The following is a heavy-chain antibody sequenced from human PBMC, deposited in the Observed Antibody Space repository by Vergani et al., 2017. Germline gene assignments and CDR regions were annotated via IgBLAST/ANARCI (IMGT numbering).Heavy chain of an antibody. J-gene: IGHJ3*01. D-gene: IGHD2-2*01. CDR2: ISATGDENT. V-gene: IGHV3-23*04. CDR3: AREYSSTSGRAFDF. CDR1: GLPVSGFAFNTYA. Sequence: RLVQSGGGLAHPGGSLRLSCAASGLPVSGFAFNTYAMIWVRQAPGKGLEWVSGISATGDENTDYADSVKGRFTISRDSAKNSLYLQMDSLRAEDTAVYYCAREYSSTSGRAFDFWGQGTKVTVSS.